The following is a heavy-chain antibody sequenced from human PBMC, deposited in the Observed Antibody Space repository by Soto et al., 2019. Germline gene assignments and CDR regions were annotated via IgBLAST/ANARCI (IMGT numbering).Heavy chain of an antibody. Sequence: SVKVSCKASGGTFSSYAISWVRQAPGQGLEWMGGIIPIFGTANYAQKFQGRVTITADESTSTAYMELSSLRSEDPAVYYCARGIAVAGTPSYYYYGMDVWGQGTTVTVSS. CDR3: ARGIAVAGTPSYYYYGMDV. CDR2: IIPIFGTA. V-gene: IGHV1-69*13. CDR1: GGTFSSYA. D-gene: IGHD6-19*01. J-gene: IGHJ6*02.